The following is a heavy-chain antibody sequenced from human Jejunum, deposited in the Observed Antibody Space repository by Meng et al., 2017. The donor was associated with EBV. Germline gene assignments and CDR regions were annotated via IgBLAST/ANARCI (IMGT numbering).Heavy chain of an antibody. CDR2: IDHSGRT. Sequence: QAEVQDVGARPLRPSEPLSLPCAVYGGSFSDYYWSWIRQPPGKGLEWIGEIDHSGRTNYNPSLKSRVTLSLLTSKDHFSLRLSSVTAADTAVYYCATFNCTVGTCSFDSWGQGTLVTVSS. CDR1: GGSFSDYY. J-gene: IGHJ4*02. CDR3: ATFNCTVGTCSFDS. D-gene: IGHD2-8*02. V-gene: IGHV4-34*01.